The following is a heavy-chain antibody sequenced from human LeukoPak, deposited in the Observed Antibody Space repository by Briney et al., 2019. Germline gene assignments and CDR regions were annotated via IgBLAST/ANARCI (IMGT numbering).Heavy chain of an antibody. CDR2: ISGSGGST. Sequence: GGSLRLSCAASGFTFSSYAMSWVRQPPGKGLEWVSAISGSGGSTYYADSVKGRFTISRDNSKNTLYLQMNSLRAEDTAVYYCAKAVDIVATEYYFDYWGQGTLVTVSS. CDR3: AKAVDIVATEYYFDY. CDR1: GFTFSSYA. J-gene: IGHJ4*02. D-gene: IGHD5-12*01. V-gene: IGHV3-23*01.